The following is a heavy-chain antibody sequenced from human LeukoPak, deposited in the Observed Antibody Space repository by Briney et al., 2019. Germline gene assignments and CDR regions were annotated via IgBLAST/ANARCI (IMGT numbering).Heavy chain of an antibody. CDR2: IYYSGST. J-gene: IGHJ5*02. D-gene: IGHD3-22*01. Sequence: SETLSLTCTVSGGSISSNSYYWGWIRQPPGKGLEWIGSIYYSGSTYYNPSLKSRVTISVDTSKNQFSLKLSSVTAADTAVYYCARNDYYYYDSSGHTLSTFDPWGQGTLVTVSS. CDR3: ARNDYYYYDSSGHTLSTFDP. CDR1: GGSISSNSYY. V-gene: IGHV4-39*01.